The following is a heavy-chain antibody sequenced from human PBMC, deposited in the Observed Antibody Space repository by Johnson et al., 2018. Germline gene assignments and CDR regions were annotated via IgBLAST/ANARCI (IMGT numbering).Heavy chain of an antibody. V-gene: IGHV3-30-3*02. Sequence: QVQLVESGGGVVQPGRSLRLSCAASGFTFSSYAMHWVRQAPGKGLEWVAVISYDGSNKYYADSVKGRFTISRDNSKNTLYLQMNSLRAEDTAVYYCAKDREDIVGVVAATHAEYFQHWGQGTLVNVAS. D-gene: IGHD2-15*01. CDR2: ISYDGSNK. J-gene: IGHJ1*01. CDR1: GFTFSSYA. CDR3: AKDREDIVGVVAATHAEYFQH.